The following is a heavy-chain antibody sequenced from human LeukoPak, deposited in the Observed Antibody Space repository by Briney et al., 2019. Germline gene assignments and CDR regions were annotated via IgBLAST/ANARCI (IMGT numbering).Heavy chain of an antibody. V-gene: IGHV3-21*01. CDR2: LINSSSSI. J-gene: IGHJ6*02. CDR1: GFTFNYYV. Sequence: PGGSLRLSWSGSGFTFNYYVMNWVRQAPGKGLGGVSSLINSSSSIDYGDSVKGRFTVSRDNAKSSVFLQLNSLRVENAGVYYCARDWRYSSWSRYDFGMDVWGQGATVTVSS. D-gene: IGHD6-6*01. CDR3: ARDWRYSSWSRYDFGMDV.